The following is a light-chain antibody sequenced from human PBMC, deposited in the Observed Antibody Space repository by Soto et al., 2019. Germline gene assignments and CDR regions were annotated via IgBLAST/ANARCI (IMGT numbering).Light chain of an antibody. J-gene: IGKJ1*01. CDR1: QSISSW. Sequence: DIQMTQSPSTLSASVGERVTITCRASQSISSWLAWYQQKPGKAPKLLIYGASSLESGVPSRFSGSGSGTEFTLTISSLQPDDFATYYCQQYNTHLGTFGQGTKV. CDR3: QQYNTHLGT. CDR2: GAS. V-gene: IGKV1-5*01.